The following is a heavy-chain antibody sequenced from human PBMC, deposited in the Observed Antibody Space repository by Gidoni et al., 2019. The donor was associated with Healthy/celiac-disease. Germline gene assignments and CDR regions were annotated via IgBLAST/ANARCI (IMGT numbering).Heavy chain of an antibody. CDR1: GFTFSSCG. CDR3: AKDPALDYDFWSGWLDY. D-gene: IGHD3-3*01. Sequence: QVQLVASGGGVVQPGRSLRLSCAASGFTFSSCGMHWVRQAPGKGLEWVAVISYDGSNKYYADSVKGRFTISRDNSKNTLYLQMNSLRAEDTAVYYCAKDPALDYDFWSGWLDYWGQGTLVTVSS. V-gene: IGHV3-30*18. J-gene: IGHJ4*02. CDR2: ISYDGSNK.